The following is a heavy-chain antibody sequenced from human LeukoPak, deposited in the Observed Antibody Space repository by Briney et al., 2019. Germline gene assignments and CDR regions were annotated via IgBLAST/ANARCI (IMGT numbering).Heavy chain of an antibody. Sequence: SETLSLTCTVSGGSISSSSYYWGWIRQPPGKGLEWIGNIYYSGSTYYNPSLKSRLTISVDTSKNQFSLRLNSVTAADTAVYYCARTSRIAVGGTAFQHWGQGTLVTVSS. D-gene: IGHD6-19*01. CDR2: IYYSGST. J-gene: IGHJ1*01. CDR1: GGSISSSSYY. CDR3: ARTSRIAVGGTAFQH. V-gene: IGHV4-39*07.